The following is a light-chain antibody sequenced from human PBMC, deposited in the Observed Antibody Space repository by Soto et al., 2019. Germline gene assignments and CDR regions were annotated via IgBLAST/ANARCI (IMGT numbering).Light chain of an antibody. CDR1: QSVSSNY. V-gene: IGKV3-20*01. CDR2: GAS. J-gene: IGKJ1*01. CDR3: QQYGSSPWT. Sequence: EIVLTQSPGTLSLSPGERATLSCRASQSVSSNYLTWYQQKPGQAPRLLIYGASSRATGIPGRFSGSGSGTDFTLTISRLEPEDFAVYYCQQYGSSPWTFGQGTKVDI.